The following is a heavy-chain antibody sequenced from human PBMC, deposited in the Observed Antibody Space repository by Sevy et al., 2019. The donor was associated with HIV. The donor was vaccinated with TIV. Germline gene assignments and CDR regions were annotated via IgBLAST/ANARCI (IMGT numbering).Heavy chain of an antibody. V-gene: IGHV4-34*01. D-gene: IGHD6-19*01. J-gene: IGHJ3*02. CDR1: GGSFNGFY. CDR3: ARDQGGGSGSRATVFDI. Sequence: SETLSLTCVVNGGSFNGFYWNWIRQPPGKGLEWIGEIDHTGRTTYKPSLTNYNPSLKRRVTMSLDTSKNQFSLKLTSVTAADTAVYYCARDQGGGSGSRATVFDIWGQGTMVTVSS. CDR2: IDHTGRTTYKPSLT.